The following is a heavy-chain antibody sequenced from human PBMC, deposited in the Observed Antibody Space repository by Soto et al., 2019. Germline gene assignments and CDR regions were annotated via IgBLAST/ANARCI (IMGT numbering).Heavy chain of an antibody. V-gene: IGHV3-66*01. CDR1: EFTVSSNY. D-gene: IGHD6-19*01. CDR2: IYSGGNT. Sequence: PGGSLRLSCAASEFTVSSNYMSWVRQAPGKGLEWVSVIYSGGNTYYADSVKGRFTISRDNSKNTLHLQMDSLRAEDTAVYYCVRATQPIAVAGKNNWFDPWGQGTLVTVSS. J-gene: IGHJ5*02. CDR3: VRATQPIAVAGKNNWFDP.